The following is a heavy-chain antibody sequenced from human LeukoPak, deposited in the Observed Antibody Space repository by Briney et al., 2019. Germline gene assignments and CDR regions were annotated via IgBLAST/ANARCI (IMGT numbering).Heavy chain of an antibody. CDR3: ASDGSPGATYQFDY. CDR1: GFTFSSYA. D-gene: IGHD1-26*01. J-gene: IGHJ4*02. CDR2: ISGSGAST. V-gene: IGHV3-23*01. Sequence: GGSLRLSCAASGFTFSSYAMSWVRQAPGKGLEWVSTISGSGASTYYADSVKGRFTISRDNSKNTLYLQMNSLRVEDTAVYYCASDGSPGATYQFDYWGLGTLVTVSS.